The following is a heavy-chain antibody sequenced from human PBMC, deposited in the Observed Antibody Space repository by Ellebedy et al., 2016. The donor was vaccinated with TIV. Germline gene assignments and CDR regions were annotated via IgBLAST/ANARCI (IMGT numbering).Heavy chain of an antibody. V-gene: IGHV4-61*02. J-gene: IGHJ6*03. Sequence: SETLSLTXTVSGGSISSSSYYWSWIRQPAGKGLEWIGRIYTSGSTNYNPSLKSRVTMSVDTSKNQFSLKLSSVTAADTAVYYCAREGVTTVTYLYYYYYYMDVWGKGTTVTVSS. CDR1: GGSISSSSYY. CDR3: AREGVTTVTYLYYYYYYMDV. D-gene: IGHD4-17*01. CDR2: IYTSGST.